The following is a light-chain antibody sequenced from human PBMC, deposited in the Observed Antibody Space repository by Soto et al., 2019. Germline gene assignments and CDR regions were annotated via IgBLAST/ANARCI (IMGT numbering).Light chain of an antibody. CDR2: EVS. J-gene: IGLJ1*01. Sequence: QSVLTQPASVSGSPGQSITISCTGTSSDVGSYNLVSWYQQHPGKAPKLMIYEVSKRPSGVSNRFSGSKSGNTASLTISGLQAEDEADYYCCSYAGSSTHYVFGTGPKSPS. V-gene: IGLV2-23*02. CDR3: CSYAGSSTHYV. CDR1: SSDVGSYNL.